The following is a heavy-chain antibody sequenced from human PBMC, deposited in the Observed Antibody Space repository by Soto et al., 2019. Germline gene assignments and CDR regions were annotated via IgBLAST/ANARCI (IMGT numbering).Heavy chain of an antibody. CDR2: IYYSGST. J-gene: IGHJ4*02. CDR3: ARHVSRASRIDY. CDR1: GGSISSSSDY. Sequence: PSETLSLTCTVSGGSISSSSDYWGWIRQPPGKGLEWIGSIYYSGSTYYNPSLKSRVTISVDTSKNQFSLKLSSVTAADTAVYYCARHVSRASRIDYWGQGTLVTVSS. V-gene: IGHV4-39*01.